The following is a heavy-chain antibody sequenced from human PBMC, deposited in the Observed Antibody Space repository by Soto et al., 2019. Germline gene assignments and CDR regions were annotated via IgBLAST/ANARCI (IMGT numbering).Heavy chain of an antibody. CDR3: AKDRHPDGIWTFDY. CDR2: ISSSGSTI. V-gene: IGHV3-11*01. Sequence: GGPKRLSCAASGLPFSDYCMSWIRKATGKGLEWVSYISSSGSTIYYADSVKGRFTISRDNSKNFLFLQMNSLRVEDTAVYYCAKDRHPDGIWTFDYWGQGAPVTVSS. J-gene: IGHJ4*02. CDR1: GLPFSDYC. D-gene: IGHD3-9*01.